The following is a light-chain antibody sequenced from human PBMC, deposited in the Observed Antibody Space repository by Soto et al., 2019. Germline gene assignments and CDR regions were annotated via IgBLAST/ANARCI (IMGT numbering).Light chain of an antibody. J-gene: IGKJ2*01. CDR2: DAS. CDR3: QQRNDWPRT. V-gene: IGKV3-11*01. CDR1: QRVRRP. Sequence: EILLTQSPATLSLSPGERATLSCPATQRVRRPLAWHQQRPGQAPRLLIYDASDRATDTPARFSGSGSGTDFTLTISSLEPEDFAVYYCQQRNDWPRTFGQGTKLEI.